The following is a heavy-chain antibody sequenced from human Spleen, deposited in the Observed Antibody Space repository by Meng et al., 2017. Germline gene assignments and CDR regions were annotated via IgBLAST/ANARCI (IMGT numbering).Heavy chain of an antibody. D-gene: IGHD4-11*01. CDR2: IYRSGSS. CDR3: ARGPTTMAHDFDY. J-gene: IGHJ4*02. CDR1: GDSVSIDNSY. V-gene: IGHV4-61*03. Sequence: QLHRQQAGLGLGRPSKNRSLHCTVSGDSVSIDNSYWTWIRQPPGKGLEWIGYIYRSGSSNYNPSLGSRATISVDTSQNNLSLKLSSVTAADSAVYYCARGPTTMAHDFDYWGQGNLVTVSS.